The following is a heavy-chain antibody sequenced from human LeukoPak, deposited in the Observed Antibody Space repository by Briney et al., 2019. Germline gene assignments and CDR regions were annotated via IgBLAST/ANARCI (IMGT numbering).Heavy chain of an antibody. CDR3: ARGWDLYYYDSSGYYFDY. J-gene: IGHJ4*02. CDR2: ISHSGST. Sequence: SETLSLTCAVYGGSFSGYKWSWIRQPPGKGLEWIGEISHSGSTSYNPSLKSRVAISVDTSENQFSLKLSSVTAADTAVYYCARGWDLYYYDSSGYYFDYWGQGNLVTVSS. D-gene: IGHD3-22*01. CDR1: GGSFSGYK. V-gene: IGHV4-34*01.